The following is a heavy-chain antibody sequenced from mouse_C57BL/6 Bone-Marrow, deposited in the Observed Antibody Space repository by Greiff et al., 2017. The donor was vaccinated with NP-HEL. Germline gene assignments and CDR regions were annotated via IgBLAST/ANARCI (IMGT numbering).Heavy chain of an antibody. D-gene: IGHD3-2*02. CDR1: GYTFTDYY. Sequence: EVQLQQSGPELVKPGASVKISCKASGYTFTDYYMNWVKQSHGKSLEWIGDINPNNGGTSYNQKFKGKATLTVDKSSSTAYMELRSLTSEDSAVYYCARGSRQLRLHYFDYWGQGTTLTVSS. V-gene: IGHV1-26*01. CDR2: INPNNGGT. CDR3: ARGSRQLRLHYFDY. J-gene: IGHJ2*01.